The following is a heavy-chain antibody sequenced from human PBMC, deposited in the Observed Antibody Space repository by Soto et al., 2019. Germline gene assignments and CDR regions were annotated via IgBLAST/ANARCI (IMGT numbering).Heavy chain of an antibody. CDR1: GGSISSYY. Sequence: SETLSLTCTVSGGSISSYYWSWIRQPPGKGLEWIGYIYYSGSTNYNPSLKSRVTISVDTSKNQFSLKLSSVTAADTAVYYCARGWYSSGWYDYWGQGTLVTVSS. J-gene: IGHJ4*02. CDR2: IYYSGST. D-gene: IGHD6-19*01. V-gene: IGHV4-59*01. CDR3: ARGWYSSGWYDY.